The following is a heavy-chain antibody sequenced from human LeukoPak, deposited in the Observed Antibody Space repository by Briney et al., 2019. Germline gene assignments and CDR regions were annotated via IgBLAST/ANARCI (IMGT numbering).Heavy chain of an antibody. J-gene: IGHJ6*03. Sequence: ASVKVSSTCSGYTFSRYDISWVRQAAGQGLGWRGWITPNSSKTDHAQKFQGRVTITRDTSISTAYLELSSLRSENTAVYYCARGRGITLFGVVIGYYMDVWGMGTTVTVSS. D-gene: IGHD3-3*01. CDR3: ARGRGITLFGVVIGYYMDV. CDR2: ITPNSSKT. CDR1: GYTFSRYD. V-gene: IGHV1-8*03.